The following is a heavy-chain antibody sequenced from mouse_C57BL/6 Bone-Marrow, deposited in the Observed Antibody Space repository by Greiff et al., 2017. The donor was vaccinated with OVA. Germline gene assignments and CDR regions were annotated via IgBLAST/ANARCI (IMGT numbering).Heavy chain of an antibody. CDR3: ARFYYDGYFDV. CDR2: INYDGSST. D-gene: IGHD2-4*01. V-gene: IGHV5-16*01. J-gene: IGHJ1*03. CDR1: GFTFSDYY. Sequence: EVQRVESEGGLVQPGSSMKLSCTASGFTFSDYYMAWVRQVPEKGLEWVANINYDGSSTYYLDSLKSRFIISRDNAKNILYLQMSSLKSEDTATYYCARFYYDGYFDVWGTGTTVTVSS.